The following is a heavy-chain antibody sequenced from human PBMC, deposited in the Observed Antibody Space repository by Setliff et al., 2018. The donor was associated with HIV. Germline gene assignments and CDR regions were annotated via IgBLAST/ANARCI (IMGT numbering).Heavy chain of an antibody. CDR1: GFTFSIYN. CDR3: AKDRLLDGSSWYYLDY. Sequence: GGSLRLSCEASGFTFSIYNMNWVRQAPGKGLEWVSYISTSGSTIYYADSVKGRFTISRDNGKNSLYLQMNSLRPEDTALYYCAKDRLLDGSSWYYLDYWGQGTLVTVSS. V-gene: IGHV3-48*01. CDR2: ISTSGSTI. D-gene: IGHD6-13*01. J-gene: IGHJ4*02.